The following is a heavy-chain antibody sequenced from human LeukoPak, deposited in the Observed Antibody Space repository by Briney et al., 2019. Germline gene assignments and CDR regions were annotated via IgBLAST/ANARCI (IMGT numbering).Heavy chain of an antibody. V-gene: IGHV5-51*01. Sequence: GEALEISFKGSWYRFTSYWIGWVRPVPGKGPGWMGIIYPGDSDTRYSPSFQGQVTISADKSISTAYLQWSSLKASDTAMYYCARRRRWLQSELDYWGQGTLVTASS. D-gene: IGHD5-24*01. CDR2: IYPGDSDT. CDR3: ARRRRWLQSELDY. CDR1: WYRFTSYW. J-gene: IGHJ4*02.